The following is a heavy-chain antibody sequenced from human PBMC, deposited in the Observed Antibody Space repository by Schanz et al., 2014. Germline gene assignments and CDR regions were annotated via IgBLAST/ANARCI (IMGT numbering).Heavy chain of an antibody. V-gene: IGHV3-30*03. CDR2: ISYDGNNQ. CDR1: GFNLRRYS. D-gene: IGHD3-3*01. CDR3: ARPIYDLWSGSFDY. J-gene: IGHJ4*02. Sequence: QLVESGGGLVKPGGSLRLSCATSGFNLRRYSMNWVRQAPGGGLEWVAFISYDGNNQYYADSVKGRFTISRDNSKNTLYLQMNSLRAEDTAVYYCARPIYDLWSGSFDYWGQGTLVTVSS.